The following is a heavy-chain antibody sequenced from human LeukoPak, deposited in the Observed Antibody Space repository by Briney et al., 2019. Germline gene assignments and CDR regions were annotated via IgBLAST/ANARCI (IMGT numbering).Heavy chain of an antibody. Sequence: TGGSLRLSCAASGFTFSSYAMHWVRQAPGKGLEYVSAISSNGGSTYYANSVKGRFTISRDNSKYTLYLQMGSLRAEDMAVYYCARGVNFDYWGQGTLVTVSS. CDR1: GFTFSSYA. J-gene: IGHJ4*02. V-gene: IGHV3-64*01. D-gene: IGHD2-21*01. CDR3: ARGVNFDY. CDR2: ISSNGGST.